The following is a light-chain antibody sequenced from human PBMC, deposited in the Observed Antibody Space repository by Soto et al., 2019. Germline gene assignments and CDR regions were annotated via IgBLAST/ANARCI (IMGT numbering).Light chain of an antibody. CDR3: QQYGSSPWT. Sequence: EIVLTQSPGTLSLSAGERATLSCRASQSVSSSYLAWYQQKPGQAPRHLIYGASSRATGIPDRFSGGGSGTDFTLTISRLEPEDFAVYYCQQYGSSPWTFGQGTKVEFK. J-gene: IGKJ1*01. CDR2: GAS. CDR1: QSVSSSY. V-gene: IGKV3-20*01.